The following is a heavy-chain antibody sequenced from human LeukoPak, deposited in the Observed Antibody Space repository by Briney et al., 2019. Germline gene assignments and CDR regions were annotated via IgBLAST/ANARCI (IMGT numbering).Heavy chain of an antibody. Sequence: ASVKVSCKASGYTFTGYYIHWVRQAPGQGLEWMGIINPSGGSTSYAQKFQGRVTMTRDMSTSTVYMELSSLRSEDTAVYYCARATSDDYGDYPGVGYYYYYMDVWGKGTTVTVSS. CDR3: ARATSDDYGDYPGVGYYYYYMDV. J-gene: IGHJ6*03. D-gene: IGHD4-17*01. V-gene: IGHV1-46*01. CDR2: INPSGGST. CDR1: GYTFTGYY.